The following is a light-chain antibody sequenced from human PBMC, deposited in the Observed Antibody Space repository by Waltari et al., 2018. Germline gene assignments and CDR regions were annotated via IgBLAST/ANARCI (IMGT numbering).Light chain of an antibody. V-gene: IGKV1-NL1*01. CDR3: QQYYEAPRT. CDR1: QGIRDS. Sequence: DIQLTQSPSSLSATLGDRVTITCRASQGIRDSLAWFQNKQGKAPKLLVHAASRLESGVPSRFSGSGTGPEYTLTISSLQPEDLATYDCQQYYEAPRTFGQGTKLEI. J-gene: IGKJ2*02. CDR2: AAS.